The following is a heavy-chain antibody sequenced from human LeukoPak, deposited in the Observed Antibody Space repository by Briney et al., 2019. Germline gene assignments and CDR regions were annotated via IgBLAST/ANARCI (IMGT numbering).Heavy chain of an antibody. D-gene: IGHD2-15*01. CDR2: INYSGNT. J-gene: IGHJ5*02. CDR3: AKEEGRYCSDGTCYSGT. V-gene: IGHV4-39*07. Sequence: PSETLSLTCTVSGGSISSRSYYWAWIRQPPGEGLEWIGSINYSGNTYYSPYLKSRVTMSVGTSKNQFSLKLSSVTAADTAVCYCAKEEGRYCSDGTCYSGTWGQGTLVTVSS. CDR1: GGSISSRSYY.